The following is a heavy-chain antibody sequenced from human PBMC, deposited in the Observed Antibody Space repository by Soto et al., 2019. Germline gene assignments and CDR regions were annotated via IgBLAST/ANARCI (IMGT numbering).Heavy chain of an antibody. D-gene: IGHD6-6*01. Sequence: QVPLVQSGAEVKKPGASVKVSCKASGYTFTSYDINWVRQATGQGLEWMGWMNPNSGNTGYAQKFQGRVTMTRNTSISTAYMELSGLRSEDTAVYYCARATPRYSSSPKHFDYWGQGTLVTVSS. J-gene: IGHJ4*02. CDR2: MNPNSGNT. CDR1: GYTFTSYD. CDR3: ARATPRYSSSPKHFDY. V-gene: IGHV1-8*01.